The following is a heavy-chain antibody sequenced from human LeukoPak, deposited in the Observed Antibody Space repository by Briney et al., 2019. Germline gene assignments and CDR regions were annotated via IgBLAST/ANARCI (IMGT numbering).Heavy chain of an antibody. V-gene: IGHV3-74*01. CDR3: TRAYGGSYFDF. CDR2: IKSDGSIT. Sequence: PGRSLRLSCAASGFSFSTYWMHWVRQAPGEGPVWVSRIKSDGSITQYADSVKGRFIISRDNAKNTLFLQMDSLRAEDTAVYYCTRAYGGSYFDFWGQGTLVTVSS. CDR1: GFSFSTYW. J-gene: IGHJ4*02. D-gene: IGHD1-26*01.